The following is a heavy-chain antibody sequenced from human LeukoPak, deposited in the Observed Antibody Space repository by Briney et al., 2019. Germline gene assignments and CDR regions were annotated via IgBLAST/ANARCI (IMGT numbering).Heavy chain of an antibody. CDR3: VRIRGLGLFDY. J-gene: IGHJ4*02. Sequence: HSQTLSLTCAISGDSVSNNRASWGWIRQSPSRGLEWLGRTYYRSQWFDDYAPSLRSRITINPDTSKNQFSLQLTSVTPEDTAVYYCVRIRGLGLFDYWGQGTVVTVSS. CDR1: GDSVSNNRAS. D-gene: IGHD1-26*01. CDR2: TYYRSQWFD. V-gene: IGHV6-1*01.